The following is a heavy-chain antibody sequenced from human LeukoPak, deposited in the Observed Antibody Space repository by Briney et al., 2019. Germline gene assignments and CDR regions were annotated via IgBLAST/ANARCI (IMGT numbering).Heavy chain of an antibody. D-gene: IGHD5-12*01. CDR2: ITGSGDRI. Sequence: GGSLRLSCTASGFTFTTFAMGWVRQAPGKGLEWVSAITGSGDRIYYADSVKGRSTISRDNAKNSLYLQMNSLRAEDTAVYYCARQVDIVATEAFDIWGQGTMVTVSS. V-gene: IGHV3-23*01. J-gene: IGHJ3*02. CDR3: ARQVDIVATEAFDI. CDR1: GFTFTTFA.